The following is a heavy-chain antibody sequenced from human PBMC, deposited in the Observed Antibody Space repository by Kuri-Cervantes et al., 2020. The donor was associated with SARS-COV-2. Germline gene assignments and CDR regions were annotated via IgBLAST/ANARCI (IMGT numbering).Heavy chain of an antibody. V-gene: IGHV4-59*10. CDR2: VYTTGST. J-gene: IGHJ3*01. CDR3: ARARGFYYDSSGYSAFDL. CDR1: GGPFSGYY. Sequence: SETLSLTCAVNGGPFSGYYWNWIRQPAGKGLEWIGRVYTTGSTDYNPSLKSRVTISVDTSKNQFSLKLSSVTAADTAVYYCARARGFYYDSSGYSAFDLWGQGTMVTVSS. D-gene: IGHD3-22*01.